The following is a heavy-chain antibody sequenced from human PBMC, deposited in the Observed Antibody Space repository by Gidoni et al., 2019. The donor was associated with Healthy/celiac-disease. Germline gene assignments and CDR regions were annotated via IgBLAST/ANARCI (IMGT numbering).Heavy chain of an antibody. Sequence: QVTWKESGPVLVKPTETLTLTCTVSGFALSNARMVVSWIRQPPGKALEWLAHIFSNDEKSYSTSLKSRLTIAKDTSKSQVVLTMTNMDPVDTATYYCARTYVDTAYAFDIWGQGTMVTVSS. CDR2: IFSNDEK. V-gene: IGHV2-26*01. D-gene: IGHD5-18*01. CDR3: ARTYVDTAYAFDI. J-gene: IGHJ3*02. CDR1: GFALSNARMV.